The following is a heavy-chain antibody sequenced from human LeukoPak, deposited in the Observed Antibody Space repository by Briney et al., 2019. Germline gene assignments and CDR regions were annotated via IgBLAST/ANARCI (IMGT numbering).Heavy chain of an antibody. V-gene: IGHV3-30*18. CDR3: AKELKHYFGSGTYYIPYYGMDV. D-gene: IGHD3-10*01. J-gene: IGHJ6*02. Sequence: GGSLRLSCAASGFTFSSYGMHWVRQAPGKGLEWVAVISYDGSNKYYADSVKGRFTISRDNSKNTLYLQMLSLRAEGTAVYYCAKELKHYFGSGTYYIPYYGMDVWGQGTTVTVSS. CDR1: GFTFSSYG. CDR2: ISYDGSNK.